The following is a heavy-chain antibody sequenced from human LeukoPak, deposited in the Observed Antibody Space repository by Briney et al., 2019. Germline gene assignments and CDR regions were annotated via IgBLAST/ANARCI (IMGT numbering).Heavy chain of an antibody. CDR2: ISSNGGST. V-gene: IGHV3-64*01. CDR1: GFTFSSYA. D-gene: IGHD2-2*01. CDR3: ARVSGIVVVPAALDY. Sequence: GGSLRLSCAASGFTFSSYAMHWVRQAPGKGLEYVSAISSNGGSTYYANSVKGRFIISRDNSKNTLYLQMGSLRAEDMAVYYCARVSGIVVVPAALDYWGQGTLVTVSS. J-gene: IGHJ4*02.